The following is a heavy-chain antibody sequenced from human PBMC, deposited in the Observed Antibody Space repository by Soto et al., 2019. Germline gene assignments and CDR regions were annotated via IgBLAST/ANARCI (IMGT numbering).Heavy chain of an antibody. CDR1: GFTFTTYS. J-gene: IGHJ4*02. CDR2: ISPSGDAM. V-gene: IGHV3-48*01. Sequence: EVQVVESGGGLVQPGGSLRLSCTASGFTFTTYSMNWVRQAPGKGLEWVSYISPSGDAMYYADSVRGRFTFSRDNAQNSLYLQMNSLRAEDTAVYYCARDLNYAFDYWGQGTPVTVSS. CDR3: ARDLNYAFDY. D-gene: IGHD3-16*01.